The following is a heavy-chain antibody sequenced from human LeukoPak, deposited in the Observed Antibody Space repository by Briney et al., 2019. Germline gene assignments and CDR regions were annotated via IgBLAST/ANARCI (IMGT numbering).Heavy chain of an antibody. CDR2: MNPNNGDT. Sequence: ASVKVSRKVSGYTFTKYHIYWVRQAPGQGLDVMGWMNPNNGDTNYAQKFHGRVTMTSDTSISTAYMELTGLKSDDTAFYYCATLVEFSSSRYLDPWGQGTLVTVSS. CDR1: GYTFTKYH. CDR3: ATLVEFSSSRYLDP. D-gene: IGHD2-2*01. J-gene: IGHJ5*02. V-gene: IGHV1-2*02.